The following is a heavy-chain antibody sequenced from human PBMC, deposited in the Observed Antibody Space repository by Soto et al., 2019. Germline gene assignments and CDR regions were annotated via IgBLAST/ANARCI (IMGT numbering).Heavy chain of an antibody. J-gene: IGHJ3*02. D-gene: IGHD2-21*02. CDR2: IYYSGST. Sequence: SSETLSLTCTVSGGSISSYYWSWIRQPPGKGLEWIGYIYYSGSTNYNPSLKSRVTISVDTSKNQFSLKLSSVTAADTAVYYCARVDVVVTAIQAVGAFDIWGQGTMVTVSS. V-gene: IGHV4-59*01. CDR1: GGSISSYY. CDR3: ARVDVVVTAIQAVGAFDI.